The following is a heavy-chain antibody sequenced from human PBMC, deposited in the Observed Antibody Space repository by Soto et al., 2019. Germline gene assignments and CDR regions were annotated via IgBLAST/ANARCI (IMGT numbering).Heavy chain of an antibody. CDR3: VKDLQPGGADY. Sequence: EVQLVESGGGLVQPGGSLRLSCVASGFTSDDYAMHWVRQVPGKGLEWVSGIYWYSHRVDYADSVKGRFTTSRDNAKNSLYLQMDYLRTEDTAFYYCVKDLQPGGADYWGQGTLFTVSS. V-gene: IGHV3-9*02. CDR2: IYWYSHRV. CDR1: GFTSDDYA. D-gene: IGHD1-1*01. J-gene: IGHJ4*02.